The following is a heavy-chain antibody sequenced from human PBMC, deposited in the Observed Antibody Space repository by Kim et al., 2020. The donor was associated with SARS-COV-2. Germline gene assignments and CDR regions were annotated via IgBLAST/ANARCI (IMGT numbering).Heavy chain of an antibody. CDR3: ARGRAGVVPGAILGIGPHYDYYVMDV. CDR2: INHSGST. Sequence: SETLSLTCAVYGGSFSGYHWSWIRQPSGKGLEWIGEINHSGSTNYSPSLKSRVTISIDTSRNQFTLKLTSVTAADTAPYYCARGRAGVVPGAILGIGPHYDYYVMDVGGQGTTVTVSS. J-gene: IGHJ6*02. V-gene: IGHV4-34*01. D-gene: IGHD2-2*01. CDR1: GGSFSGYH.